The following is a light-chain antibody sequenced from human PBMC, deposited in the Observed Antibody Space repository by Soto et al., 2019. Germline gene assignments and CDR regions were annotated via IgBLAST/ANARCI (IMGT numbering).Light chain of an antibody. Sequence: DIQMTQSPSTLSASVGDRFTITCRASQSLNSLLAWYQQKPGRAPKLLIYDASTLESGVPSRFSGSGSGTEFTLTISSLQNDDFANYYCQQYNSYYSWTFGQGTKVDIK. CDR2: DAS. CDR3: QQYNSYYSWT. V-gene: IGKV1-5*01. CDR1: QSLNSL. J-gene: IGKJ1*01.